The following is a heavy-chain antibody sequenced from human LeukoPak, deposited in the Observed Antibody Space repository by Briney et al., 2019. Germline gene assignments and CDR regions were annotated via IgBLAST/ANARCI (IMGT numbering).Heavy chain of an antibody. CDR1: GGSISSGSYF. D-gene: IGHD1-14*01. V-gene: IGHV4-61*02. Sequence: SQTLSLTCTVSGGSISSGSYFWSWIRQPAGKGLEWIGRIYTSGSTNYNPSLKSRVTISIDTSKNQFSLKLSSVTAADTAVYYCARATITGLDPCGHGTLVTVSS. J-gene: IGHJ5*02. CDR2: IYTSGST. CDR3: ARATITGLDP.